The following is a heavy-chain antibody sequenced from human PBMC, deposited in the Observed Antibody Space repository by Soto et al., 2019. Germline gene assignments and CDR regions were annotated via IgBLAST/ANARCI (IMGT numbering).Heavy chain of an antibody. D-gene: IGHD2-15*01. CDR3: AKRYCATTACGTEFAY. CDR2: VSGSGGDS. J-gene: IGHJ4*02. Sequence: GKGLEWVSTVSGSGGDSYYAGSIKGRFTISRDKYKKTVDLQMNSLRAEDTATYYFAKRYCATTACGTEFAYLVQGTLVP. V-gene: IGHV3-23*01.